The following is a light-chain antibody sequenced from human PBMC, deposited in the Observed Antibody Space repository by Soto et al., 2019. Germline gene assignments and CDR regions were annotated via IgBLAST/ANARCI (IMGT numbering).Light chain of an antibody. CDR2: DAS. Sequence: EIVLTQSPGTLSLSPGERATLTCRASQSVSSSYLAWYQQRPGQAPRLLIYDASRRATDIPDRFSGSGSGTDFTLTISRLEPEDFAVYSWQQYGSSPLTFGGGTKVEIK. V-gene: IGKV3-20*01. CDR1: QSVSSSY. J-gene: IGKJ4*01. CDR3: QQYGSSPLT.